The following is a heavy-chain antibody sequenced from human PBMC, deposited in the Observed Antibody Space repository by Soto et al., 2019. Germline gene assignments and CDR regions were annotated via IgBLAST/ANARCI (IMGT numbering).Heavy chain of an antibody. Sequence: LSLTCTASGGSISSYYWSWIRQPPGKGLEWIGYIYYSGSTNYNSSLKSRVTISVDTSKNQLSLKLSSVTAADTAVYYCARATYYYDSSGYYGYYFDYWGQGTLVTVSS. CDR2: IYYSGST. CDR3: ARATYYYDSSGYYGYYFDY. V-gene: IGHV4-59*01. CDR1: GGSISSYY. D-gene: IGHD3-22*01. J-gene: IGHJ4*02.